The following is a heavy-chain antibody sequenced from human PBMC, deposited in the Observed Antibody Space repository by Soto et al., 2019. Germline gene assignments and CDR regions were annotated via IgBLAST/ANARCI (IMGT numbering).Heavy chain of an antibody. Sequence: SETLSLTCAVSGGSISSGGYSWSWIRQPPGKGLEWIGYMYHSGSTYYNPSLKSRVTISIDRSKNQFSLKLTSVTAADTAVYSCARHLVAEAATPPSWFDPWGQGTMVTVSS. V-gene: IGHV4-30-2*01. J-gene: IGHJ5*02. D-gene: IGHD2-15*01. CDR3: ARHLVAEAATPPSWFDP. CDR2: MYHSGST. CDR1: GGSISSGGYS.